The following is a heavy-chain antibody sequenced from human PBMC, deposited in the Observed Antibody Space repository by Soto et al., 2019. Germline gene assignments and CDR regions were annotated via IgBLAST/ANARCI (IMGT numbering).Heavy chain of an antibody. V-gene: IGHV1-69*13. J-gene: IGHJ4*02. CDR2: IIPIFGTA. D-gene: IGHD3-10*01. CDR3: ARVPRMVRGVIGYYFDY. Sequence: ASVKVSCKASGGTFSSYAISWVRQAPGQGLEWMGGIIPIFGTANYAQKFQGRVTITADESTSTAYMELSSLRSEDTAVYYCARVPRMVRGVIGYYFDYWGQGTLVTVSS. CDR1: GGTFSSYA.